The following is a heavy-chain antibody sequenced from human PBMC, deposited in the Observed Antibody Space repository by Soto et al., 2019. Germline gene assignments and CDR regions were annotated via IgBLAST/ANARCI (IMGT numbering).Heavy chain of an antibody. Sequence: QVQLQQWGAGLLKPSETLSLTCAVYGGSFSTDYWSWIRQPPGKGLEWIGEINPSGGTNYNPSLKSRVTISVATSKNQFSLKLSSVTAADTAVYYCARVLAARASRDFDYWGQVTLVTVSS. D-gene: IGHD6-6*01. CDR3: ARVLAARASRDFDY. CDR1: GGSFSTDY. CDR2: INPSGGT. J-gene: IGHJ4*02. V-gene: IGHV4-34*01.